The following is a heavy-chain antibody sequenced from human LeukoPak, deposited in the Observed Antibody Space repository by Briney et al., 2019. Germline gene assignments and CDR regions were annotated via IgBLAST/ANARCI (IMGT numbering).Heavy chain of an antibody. CDR2: ISGSGGST. Sequence: AGSLRLSCAASGFTFSSYAMSWVRQAPGKGLEWVSAISGSGGSTYYADSVKGRFTISRDNSKNTLYLQMNSLRAEDTAVYYCAKDQGSGGNPYYYYGMDVWGQGTTVTVSS. J-gene: IGHJ6*02. V-gene: IGHV3-23*01. CDR3: AKDQGSGGNPYYYYGMDV. CDR1: GFTFSSYA. D-gene: IGHD2-15*01.